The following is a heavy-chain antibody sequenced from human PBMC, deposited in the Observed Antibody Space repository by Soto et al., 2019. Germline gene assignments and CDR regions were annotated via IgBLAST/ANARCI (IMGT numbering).Heavy chain of an antibody. V-gene: IGHV5-51*01. CDR2: IFPGDSDT. CDR1: GYNFANYW. D-gene: IGHD1-26*01. Sequence: GESLKISCKGSGYNFANYWIGWVRQMPGKGLEWMGMIFPGDSDTKNSPSLQGQITMSVDKSDSSAYLQWRSLKASDTAMYYCADRSTTGPDAFDIWGQGTMVTVSS. J-gene: IGHJ3*02. CDR3: ADRSTTGPDAFDI.